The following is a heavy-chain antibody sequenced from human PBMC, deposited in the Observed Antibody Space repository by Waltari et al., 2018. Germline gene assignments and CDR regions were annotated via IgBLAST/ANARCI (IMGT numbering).Heavy chain of an antibody. D-gene: IGHD3-3*01. CDR2: IYPGDSDT. CDR1: GYSFTSYW. Sequence: EVQLVQSGAEVKKPGESLKISCKGSGYSFTSYWIGWVRQMPGKGLEWMGIIYPGDSDTKYSPSFQGQVTISADKSISTAYLQWSSLKASDTAMYYCARHPPSDFWSGYYFGWSGMDVWGQGTTVTVSS. V-gene: IGHV5-51*01. CDR3: ARHPPSDFWSGYYFGWSGMDV. J-gene: IGHJ6*02.